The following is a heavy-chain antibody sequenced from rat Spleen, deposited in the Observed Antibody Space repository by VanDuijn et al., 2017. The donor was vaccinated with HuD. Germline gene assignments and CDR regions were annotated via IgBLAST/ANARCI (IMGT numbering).Heavy chain of an antibody. CDR1: GFPFSRPW. D-gene: IGHD1-3*01. Sequence: EVQLVYFGGGLVQPGRPLPLSCAASGFPFSRPWLNWLRQAPGKGLAWVARLTPAGRPPYYPAPVKGRFVISKDDAKNTGYLLMTSLRSEDTAIYFCTGSYPNWFAYWGQGTLVTVSS. V-gene: IGHV5S47*01. J-gene: IGHJ3*01. CDR3: TGSYPNWFAY. CDR2: LTPAGRPP.